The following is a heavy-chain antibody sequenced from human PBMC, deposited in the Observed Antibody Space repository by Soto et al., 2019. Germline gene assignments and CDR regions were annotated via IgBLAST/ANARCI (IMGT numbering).Heavy chain of an antibody. CDR3: ARDLNGYSSGWYLATYYYGMDV. D-gene: IGHD6-19*01. CDR1: GYTFTSYG. Sequence: QVQLVQSGAEVKKPGASVKVSCKASGYTFTSYGISWVRQAPGQGLEWMGWISAYNGNTNYAQKLQGRVTMTTDTSTSTAYMELRRLRSDYTAVYYCARDLNGYSSGWYLATYYYGMDVWGQGTTVTVSS. CDR2: ISAYNGNT. J-gene: IGHJ6*02. V-gene: IGHV1-18*04.